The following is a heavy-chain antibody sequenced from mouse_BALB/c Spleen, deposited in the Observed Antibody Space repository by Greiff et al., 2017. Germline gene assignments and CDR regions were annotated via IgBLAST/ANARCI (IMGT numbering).Heavy chain of an antibody. CDR3: TLGNRMDY. CDR1: GYTFTSYW. CDR2: IYPGSGST. Sequence: LQQPGSELVRPGASVKLSCKASGYTFTSYWMHWVKQRHGQGLEWIGNIYPGSGSTNYDEKFKSKGTLTVDTSSSTAYMHLSSLTSEDSAVYYCTLGNRMDYWGQGTSVTVSS. D-gene: IGHD3-3*01. J-gene: IGHJ4*01. V-gene: IGHV1S22*01.